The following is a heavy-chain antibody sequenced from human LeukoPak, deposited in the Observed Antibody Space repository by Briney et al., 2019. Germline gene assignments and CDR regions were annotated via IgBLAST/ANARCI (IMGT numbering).Heavy chain of an antibody. CDR3: ARELPTFDY. Sequence: GGSLRLSCAASGFTFSSYGMNWVRQAPGKGLEWVSYISSSSSTITYADSVKGRFTISRDNAKNSLYLQMNSLSAEDTAVYYCARELPTFDYWGQGTLVTVSS. CDR1: GFTFSSYG. CDR2: ISSSSSTI. J-gene: IGHJ4*02. V-gene: IGHV3-48*01. D-gene: IGHD2-15*01.